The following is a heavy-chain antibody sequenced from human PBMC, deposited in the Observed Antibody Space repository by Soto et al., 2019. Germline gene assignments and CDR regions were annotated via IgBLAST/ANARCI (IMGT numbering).Heavy chain of an antibody. D-gene: IGHD2-21*02. V-gene: IGHV4-59*01. CDR1: GGSISSYY. CDR2: IYYSGST. J-gene: IGHJ4*02. Sequence: SETLSLTCTVSGGSISSYYWSWIRQPPGKGLEWIGYIYYSGSTNYSPSLKSRVTISVDTSKNQFSLKLSSVTAADTAVYYCARESVTAFDYWGQGTLVTVSS. CDR3: ARESVTAFDY.